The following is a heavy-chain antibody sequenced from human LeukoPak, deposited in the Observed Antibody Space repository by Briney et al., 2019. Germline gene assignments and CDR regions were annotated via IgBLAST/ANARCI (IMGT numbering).Heavy chain of an antibody. CDR2: IRYDGSNK. D-gene: IGHD3-10*01. Sequence: GGSLRLSCAASGFTFSSYGMHWVRQAPGKGLEWVAFIRYDGSNKYYADSVKGRFTISRDNSKNTLYLQMNSLRAEDTAVYYCAKSVLHNYYGSGNYYYYYGMDVWAKGPRSPSP. V-gene: IGHV3-30*02. CDR1: GFTFSSYG. CDR3: AKSVLHNYYGSGNYYYYYGMDV. J-gene: IGHJ6*02.